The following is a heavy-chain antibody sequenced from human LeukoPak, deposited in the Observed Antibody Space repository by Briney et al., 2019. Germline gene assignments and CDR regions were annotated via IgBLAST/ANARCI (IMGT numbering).Heavy chain of an antibody. D-gene: IGHD5-12*01. CDR1: GGSVSSGSYY. CDR2: IYYSGST. Sequence: SETLSLTCTVSGGSVSSGSYYWGWIRQPPGKGLEWTGYIYYSGSTNYNPSLKSRVTISVDTSKNQFSLKLSSVTAADTAVYYCARDTYSGYDEEYYFDYWGQGTLVTVSS. CDR3: ARDTYSGYDEEYYFDY. J-gene: IGHJ4*02. V-gene: IGHV4-61*01.